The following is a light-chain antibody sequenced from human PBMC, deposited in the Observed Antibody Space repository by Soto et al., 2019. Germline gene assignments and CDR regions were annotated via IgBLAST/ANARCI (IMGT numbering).Light chain of an antibody. CDR1: QSVSSY. V-gene: IGKV3-11*01. CDR3: QQRSNWPIT. J-gene: IGKJ5*01. CDR2: DAS. Sequence: IVLTQSPATLSLSPGERATLSCRASQSVSSYLAWYQQKPGQAPRLLIYDASNRATGIPARFSGSGSGTDLTLTISSLEPEEFAVYYCQQRSNWPITFGQGTRLEIK.